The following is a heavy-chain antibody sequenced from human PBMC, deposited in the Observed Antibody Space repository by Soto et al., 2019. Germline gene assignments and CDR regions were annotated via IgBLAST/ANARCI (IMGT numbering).Heavy chain of an antibody. Sequence: HPGGSLRVCCAASGFTVSSYWMSWVRQAPGKGLEWVANIKQDGSEKYYVDSVKGRFTISRDNAKNSLYLQMNSLRAEDTAVYYCARDPAMATIMDYYYGMDVWGQGTTVTVSS. V-gene: IGHV3-7*01. CDR3: ARDPAMATIMDYYYGMDV. CDR2: IKQDGSEK. J-gene: IGHJ6*02. CDR1: GFTVSSYW. D-gene: IGHD5-12*01.